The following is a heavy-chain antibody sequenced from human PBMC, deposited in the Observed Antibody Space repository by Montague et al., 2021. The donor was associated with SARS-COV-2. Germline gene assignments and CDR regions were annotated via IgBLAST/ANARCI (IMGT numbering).Heavy chain of an antibody. CDR2: ISYDGSNK. D-gene: IGHD1-26*01. CDR3: ARTRSGSYSNAFDI. J-gene: IGHJ3*02. V-gene: IGHV3-30*04. Sequence: SRRLSCAASGFTFSSYAMHWVRQAPGKGLEWVAVISYDGSNKYYADSVKGRFTISRDNSKNTLYLQMNSLRAEDTAVYYCARTRSGSYSNAFDIWGQGTMVTVSS. CDR1: GFTFSSYA.